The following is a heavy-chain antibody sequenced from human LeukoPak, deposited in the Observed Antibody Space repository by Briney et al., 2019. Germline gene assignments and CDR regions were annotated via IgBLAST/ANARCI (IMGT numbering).Heavy chain of an antibody. J-gene: IGHJ3*02. CDR3: ARGGFGSSDALDI. CDR2: LYSSGTT. V-gene: IGHV3-53*01. CDR1: GFSVSIKY. Sequence: PGGSLRLSCAASGFSVSIKYMNWVRQAPGKGLEWVSILYSSGTTYYANSVKGRFTISRDNSENKLFLQMNSLRAEDTAVYYCARGGFGSSDALDIWGQGTMVTVSS. D-gene: IGHD3-10*01.